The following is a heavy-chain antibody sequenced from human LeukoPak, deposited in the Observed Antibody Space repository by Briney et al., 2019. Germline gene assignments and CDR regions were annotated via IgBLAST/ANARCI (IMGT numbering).Heavy chain of an antibody. V-gene: IGHV3-7*01. J-gene: IGHJ5*02. CDR2: INPDGSQT. D-gene: IGHD4-17*01. CDR1: GFTFSSYG. Sequence: GGSLRLSCAASGFTFSSYGMHWVRQAPGKGLEWVALINPDGSQTNYVDSVRGRFTISRDNAENSLYLQMNSLRAEDTAVYYCARDLGYGALDPWGQGTLVTVSS. CDR3: ARDLGYGALDP.